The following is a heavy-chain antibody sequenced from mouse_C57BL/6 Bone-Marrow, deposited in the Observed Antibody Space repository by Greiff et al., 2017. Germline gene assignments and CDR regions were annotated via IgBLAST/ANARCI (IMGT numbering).Heavy chain of an antibody. CDR3: ARHEEGRIGLAY. J-gene: IGHJ3*01. CDR2: FYPGSGSI. V-gene: IGHV1-62-2*01. CDR1: GYTFTEYT. Sequence: VKVVESGAELVKPGASVKLSCKASGYTFTEYTIHWVKQRSGQGLEWIGWFYPGSGSIKYNEKFKDKATLTADKSSSTVYMELSRLTSEDSAVYFCARHEEGRIGLAYWGQGTLVTVSA. D-gene: IGHD3-3*01.